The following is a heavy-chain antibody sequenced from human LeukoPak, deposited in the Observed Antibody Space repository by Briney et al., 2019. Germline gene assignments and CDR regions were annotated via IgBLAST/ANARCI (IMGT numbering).Heavy chain of an antibody. CDR3: ARSVLSYCSGGSCYFNWFDP. Sequence: SETLFLTCTVSGGSISSSSYYWGWIRQPPGKGLEWIGSIYYSGSTYYNPSLKSRVTISVDTSKNQFSLKLSSVTAADTAVYYCARSVLSYCSGGSCYFNWFDPWGQGTLVTVSS. D-gene: IGHD2-15*01. V-gene: IGHV4-39*01. CDR1: GGSISSSSYY. CDR2: IYYSGST. J-gene: IGHJ5*02.